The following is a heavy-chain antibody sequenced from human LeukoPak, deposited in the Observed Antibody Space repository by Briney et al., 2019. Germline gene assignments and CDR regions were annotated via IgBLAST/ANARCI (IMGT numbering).Heavy chain of an antibody. CDR2: ISYDGSNK. CDR3: ARAIVVVDNFDY. J-gene: IGHJ4*02. Sequence: PGRSLRLSCAASGVTFSSYAMHWVRQAPGKGLEWVAVISYDGSNKYYADSVKGRFTISRDNSKNTLYLQMNSLRAEDTAVYYCARAIVVVDNFDYWGQGTLVTVSS. V-gene: IGHV3-30-3*01. D-gene: IGHD3-22*01. CDR1: GVTFSSYA.